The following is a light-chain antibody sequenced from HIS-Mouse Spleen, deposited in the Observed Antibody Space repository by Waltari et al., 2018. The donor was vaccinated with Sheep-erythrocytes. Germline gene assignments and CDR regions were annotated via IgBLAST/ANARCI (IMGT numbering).Light chain of an antibody. J-gene: IGLJ1*01. CDR2: DVS. Sequence: QSALTQPASVSGSPGQSITLSCPGTSSDVGGYNHVSWYQQHPGKAPKLMIYDVSNRPSGVSNRFSGSKSGNTASLTISGLQAEDEADYYCSSYTSSSILYVFGTGTKVTVL. CDR1: SSDVGGYNH. CDR3: SSYTSSSILYV. V-gene: IGLV2-14*03.